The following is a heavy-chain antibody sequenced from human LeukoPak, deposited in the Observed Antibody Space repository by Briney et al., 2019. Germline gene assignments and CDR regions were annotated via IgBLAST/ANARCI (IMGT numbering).Heavy chain of an antibody. D-gene: IGHD6-13*01. CDR3: AKSFGPVIAAAGTGAD. Sequence: GRSLRLSCAVSGFTFSSYAMNWVRQAPGKGLEWVSAISGSGVNTDHADSVKGRFTISRDNSKNTLYLQMNSLRVEDTAVYYCAKSFGPVIAAAGTGADWGQGTLVTVSS. CDR2: ISGSGVNT. CDR1: GFTFSSYA. J-gene: IGHJ4*02. V-gene: IGHV3-23*01.